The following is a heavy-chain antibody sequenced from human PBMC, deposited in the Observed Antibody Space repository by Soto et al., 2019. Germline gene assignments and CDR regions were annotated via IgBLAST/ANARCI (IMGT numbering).Heavy chain of an antibody. Sequence: GGSLRLSCAASEFTFSNYAMSWVRQAPGKGLEWVSAISYGGGTTYYADSVKGRFTISRDNSKNTLYLQMNSLRAEDTAVYYCAKDPEHSSGWHDYFDYWGQGTLVTVSS. D-gene: IGHD6-19*01. J-gene: IGHJ4*02. CDR1: EFTFSNYA. CDR2: ISYGGGTT. V-gene: IGHV3-23*01. CDR3: AKDPEHSSGWHDYFDY.